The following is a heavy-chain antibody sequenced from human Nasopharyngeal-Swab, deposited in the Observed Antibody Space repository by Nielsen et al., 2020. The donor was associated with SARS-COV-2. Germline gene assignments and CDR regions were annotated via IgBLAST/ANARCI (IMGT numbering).Heavy chain of an antibody. D-gene: IGHD6-6*01. Sequence: GALRLSCAASGFTFSSYSMNWVRQAPGKGLEWVSYISSSSSTIYYADSVKGRFTISRDNAKNSLYLQMNSLRDEDTAVYYCAREPAARPPAPDYYYYYGMDVWGQGTTVTVSS. CDR3: AREPAARPPAPDYYYYYGMDV. V-gene: IGHV3-48*02. CDR1: GFTFSSYS. CDR2: ISSSSSTI. J-gene: IGHJ6*02.